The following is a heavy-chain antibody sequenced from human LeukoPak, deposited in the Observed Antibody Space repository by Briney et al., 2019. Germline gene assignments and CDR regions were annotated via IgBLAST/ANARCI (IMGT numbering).Heavy chain of an antibody. J-gene: IGHJ4*02. V-gene: IGHV3-21*01. CDR1: GFTFSSYS. D-gene: IGHD2/OR15-2a*01. CDR3: ARDPPPQIAFDY. CDR2: ISSSSSYI. Sequence: PGGPLRLSCAASGFTFSSYSMNWVRQAPGKGLEWVSSISSSSSYIYYADSVKGRFTISRDNAKNSLYLQMNSLRAEDTAVYYCARDPPPQIAFDYWGQGTLVTVSS.